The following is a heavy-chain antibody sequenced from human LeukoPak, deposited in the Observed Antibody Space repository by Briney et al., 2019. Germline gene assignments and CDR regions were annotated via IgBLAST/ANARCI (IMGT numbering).Heavy chain of an antibody. V-gene: IGHV3-11*06. CDR3: ARDISRSPRDY. Sequence: GGSLRLSCAASGFIFSDYYMSWIRQAPGKGLEWISYISTTSGFTKYADSVKGRFIISRDNAKNTLYLQMNSLGVDDTAVYYCARDISRSPRDYWGQGTLVTASS. D-gene: IGHD3-9*01. CDR2: ISTTSGFT. J-gene: IGHJ4*02. CDR1: GFIFSDYY.